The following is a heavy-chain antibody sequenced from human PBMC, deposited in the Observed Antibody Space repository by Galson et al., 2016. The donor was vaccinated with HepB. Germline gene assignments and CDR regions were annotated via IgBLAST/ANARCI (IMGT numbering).Heavy chain of an antibody. J-gene: IGHJ6*04. D-gene: IGHD3-16*01. V-gene: IGHV4-39*01. CDR3: AKWVSFGHSDV. CDR2: ITYGGST. CDR1: GGFISSNNYH. Sequence: SETLSLTCNVSGGFISSNNYHWGWVRQPPGKGLEWIGNITYGGSTIYNPSLEGRVTISLDASNNQFSLKVNSVTATDTAVYFCAKWVSFGHSDVWGKGTTVTVSS.